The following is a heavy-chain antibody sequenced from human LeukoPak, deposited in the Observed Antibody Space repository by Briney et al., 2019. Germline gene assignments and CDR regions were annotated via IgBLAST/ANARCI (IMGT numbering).Heavy chain of an antibody. CDR3: AKRWGGSSWYRYYFDY. CDR2: ISGSGGST. Sequence: GGSLRLSCAASGFTFSSYAMSWVRQAPGKGLEWVSAISGSGGSTYYADSVKGRFTISRDNSKNTLYLQMNSLRAEDTAVYYCAKRWGGSSWYRYYFDYWGQGTLVTVSS. V-gene: IGHV3-23*01. J-gene: IGHJ4*02. CDR1: GFTFSSYA. D-gene: IGHD6-13*01.